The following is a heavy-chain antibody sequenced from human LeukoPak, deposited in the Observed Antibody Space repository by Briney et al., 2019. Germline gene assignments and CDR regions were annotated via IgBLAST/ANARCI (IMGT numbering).Heavy chain of an antibody. CDR3: ARVMYSYGSGYYFDY. CDR1: GGTFSSYA. CDR2: IIPIFGTA. J-gene: IGHJ4*02. V-gene: IGHV1-69*13. D-gene: IGHD5-18*01. Sequence: SVKVSCKASGGTFSSYAISWVRQAPVQGLEWMGGIIPIFGTANYAQKFQGRVTITADESTSTAYMELSSLRSEDTAVYYCARVMYSYGSGYYFDYWGQGTLVTVSS.